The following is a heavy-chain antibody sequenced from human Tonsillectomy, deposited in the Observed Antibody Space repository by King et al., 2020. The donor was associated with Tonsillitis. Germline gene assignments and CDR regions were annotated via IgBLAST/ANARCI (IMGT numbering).Heavy chain of an antibody. J-gene: IGHJ5*02. CDR2: IKPSDGST. CDR1: GYTFTSYH. Sequence: VQLVESGAEVKKPGASVKVSCKASGYTFTSYHMHWVRQAPGQGLEWMGIIKPSDGSTSYAQKFQGRVTMTRDTSTSTVYMELSSLRSEDTAVYYCARSSRSMIVVSHRLFDPWGPGTLVTVSS. V-gene: IGHV1-46*01. D-gene: IGHD3-22*01. CDR3: ARSSRSMIVVSHRLFDP.